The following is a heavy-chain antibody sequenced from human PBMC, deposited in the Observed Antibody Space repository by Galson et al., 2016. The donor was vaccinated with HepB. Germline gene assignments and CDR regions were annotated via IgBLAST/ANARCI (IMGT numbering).Heavy chain of an antibody. CDR3: ARFTSPIRGTMVNPNWLDP. CDR1: GGAFRTHT. D-gene: IGHD3-10*01. CDR2: VTPVSGTP. V-gene: IGHV1-69*08. J-gene: IGHJ5*02. Sequence: SVKVSCKASGGAFRTHTISWVRQAPGQGLEWMGSVTPVSGTPSYALKFLGRVTITADIPRTTVYLELGGLALNDTAVYFCARFTSPIRGTMVNPNWLDPWGQGTLVTVSS.